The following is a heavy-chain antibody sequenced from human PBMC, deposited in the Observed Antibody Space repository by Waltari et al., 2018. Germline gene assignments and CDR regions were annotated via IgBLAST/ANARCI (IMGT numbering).Heavy chain of an antibody. J-gene: IGHJ6*02. CDR1: GGSFSSYG. D-gene: IGHD6-6*01. V-gene: IGHV3-33*08. Sequence: QVQLQQWGAGLLKPSETLSLTCAVYGGSFSSYGMHWVRQAPGKGPEWVAVIWYDGSNKYYADSVKGRFTISRDNSKNTLYLQMNSLRAEDTAVYYCARDAYSTSCVSKGCPAYYYYGVDVWGQGTTVTVSS. CDR3: ARDAYSTSCVSKGCPAYYYYGVDV. CDR2: IWYDGSNK.